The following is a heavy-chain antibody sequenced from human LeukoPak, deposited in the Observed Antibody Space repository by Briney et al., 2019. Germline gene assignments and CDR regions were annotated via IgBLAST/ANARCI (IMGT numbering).Heavy chain of an antibody. CDR2: ISSSGNTI. CDR1: EFTFTSYE. CDR3: ARGPSIAARYDAFDI. J-gene: IGHJ3*02. D-gene: IGHD6-6*01. V-gene: IGHV3-48*03. Sequence: GGSLRLSGAASEFTFTSYELNWVRQAPGKGLEWVSYISSSGNTISYADSVKGRLTISRDNAKNSLYLQVISLRAEDTAVYYCARGPSIAARYDAFDIWGQGTMVTVSS.